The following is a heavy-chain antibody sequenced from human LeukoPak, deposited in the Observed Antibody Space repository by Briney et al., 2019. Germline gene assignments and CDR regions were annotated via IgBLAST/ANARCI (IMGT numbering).Heavy chain of an antibody. CDR3: ARRYFYSTEFDS. V-gene: IGHV5-51*01. J-gene: IGHJ5*01. CDR1: GHSFINYW. CDR2: IHPADSDT. Sequence: GESLKISCKASGHSFINYWIGWVRQMPGRGLEWMGIIHPADSDTVYGPSLQGQVTISADKSISTVYLQWSSLQASDTAVYYCARRYFYSTEFDSWGQGTLVTVS. D-gene: IGHD3-22*01.